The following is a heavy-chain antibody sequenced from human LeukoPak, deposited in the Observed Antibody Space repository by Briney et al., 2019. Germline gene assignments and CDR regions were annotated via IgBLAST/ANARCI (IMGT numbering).Heavy chain of an antibody. J-gene: IGHJ5*02. V-gene: IGHV4-34*01. CDR1: GGYFSGYY. CDR3: ARDTNWFDP. CDR2: INHSGST. Sequence: SETLSLTCAVYGGYFSGYYWSWIRQPPGKGLEWIGEINHSGSTNYNPSLKSRVTISVDTSKNQFSLKLSSVTAADTAVYYCARDTNWFDPWGQGTLVTVSS.